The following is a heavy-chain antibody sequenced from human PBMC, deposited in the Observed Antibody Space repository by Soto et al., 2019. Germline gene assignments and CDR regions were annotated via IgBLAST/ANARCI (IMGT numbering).Heavy chain of an antibody. V-gene: IGHV1-46*01. D-gene: IGHD3-16*01. CDR3: ARDPRGTASRFDY. CDR2: INPTDGST. CDR1: GYTFTDYY. J-gene: IGHJ4*02. Sequence: QVQLVQSGAEVKKPGASVKVSCTASGYTFTDYYIHWVRQAPGQGLEWMGIINPTDGSTSYPQKFQDRVTMTRDTSTSSVYMELSSLTSEDTAIYYCARDPRGTASRFDYWGQGNLVTVSS.